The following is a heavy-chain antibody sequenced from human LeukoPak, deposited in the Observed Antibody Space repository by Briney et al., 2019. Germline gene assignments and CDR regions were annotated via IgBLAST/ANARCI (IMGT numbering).Heavy chain of an antibody. D-gene: IGHD3-10*01. CDR1: GFTFSDYY. J-gene: IGHJ5*02. Sequence: KSGGSLRLSCAASGFTFSDYYMSWIRQPAGKGLEWIGRIYTSGSTNYNPSLKSRVTISVDTSKNQFSLKLSSVTAADTAVYYCARGGYYGSGNDFRFDPWGQGTLVTVSS. V-gene: IGHV4-4*07. CDR2: IYTSGST. CDR3: ARGGYYGSGNDFRFDP.